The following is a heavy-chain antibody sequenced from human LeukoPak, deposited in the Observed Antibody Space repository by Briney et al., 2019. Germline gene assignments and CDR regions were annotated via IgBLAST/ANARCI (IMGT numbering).Heavy chain of an antibody. CDR2: IIPIFGST. Sequence: SVKVSCKASGGTLSSHGFSWVRQAPGQGLEWMGGIIPIFGSTNYAQKFQGRVTIATDESTSTGYMELSSLRSEDTAVYYCARRWPHSSGYYLFDYWGQGTLVTVSS. D-gene: IGHD3-22*01. J-gene: IGHJ4*02. CDR3: ARRWPHSSGYYLFDY. CDR1: GGTLSSHG. V-gene: IGHV1-69*05.